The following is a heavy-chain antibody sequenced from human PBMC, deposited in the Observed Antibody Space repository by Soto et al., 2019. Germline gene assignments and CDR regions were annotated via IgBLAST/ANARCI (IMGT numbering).Heavy chain of an antibody. J-gene: IGHJ6*02. D-gene: IGHD1-26*01. CDR2: INPNSGGT. CDR3: ASWDSAPENYYYYYGMDV. Sequence: ASVKVSCKASGYTFTGYYMHWVRQAPGQGLEWMGWINPNSGGTNYAQKFQGRVTMTRDTSISTAYMELSRLRSDDTAVYYCASWDSAPENYYYYYGMDVWGQGTTVTVYS. V-gene: IGHV1-2*02. CDR1: GYTFTGYY.